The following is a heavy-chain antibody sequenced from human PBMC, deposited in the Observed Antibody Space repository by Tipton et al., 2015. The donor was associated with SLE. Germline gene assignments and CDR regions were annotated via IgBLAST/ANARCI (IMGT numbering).Heavy chain of an antibody. CDR1: GYTFTSYG. CDR2: ISAYNGNT. V-gene: IGHV1-18*01. D-gene: IGHD3-10*01. CDR3: ARDWGIWFSPGGSNYYYYYGMDV. J-gene: IGHJ6*02. Sequence: QLVQSGAEVKKPGASVKVSCKASGYTFTSYGISWVRQAPGQGLEWMGWISAYNGNTNYAQKLQGRVTMTTDTSTSTAYMELRSLRSDDTAVYYCARDWGIWFSPGGSNYYYYYGMDVWGQGTTVTVSS.